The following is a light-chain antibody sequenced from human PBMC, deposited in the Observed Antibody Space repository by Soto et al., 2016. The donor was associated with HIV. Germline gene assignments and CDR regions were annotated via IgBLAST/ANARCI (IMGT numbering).Light chain of an antibody. Sequence: SYELTQPPSVSVAPGKTARITCGGNNIGSKSVHWYQQKPGQAPVLVVYDDSDRPSGTPERFSGSNSGNTATLTISRVEAGDEADYYCQVWDSNSDYCVFATGTRVTVL. CDR3: QVWDSNSDYCV. J-gene: IGLJ1*01. CDR1: NIGSKS. V-gene: IGLV3-21*03. CDR2: DDS.